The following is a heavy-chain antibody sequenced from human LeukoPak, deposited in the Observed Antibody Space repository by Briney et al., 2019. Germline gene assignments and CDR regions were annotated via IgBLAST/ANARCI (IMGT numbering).Heavy chain of an antibody. Sequence: GGSLRPSCAASGFTFSSYAMHWVRQAPGKGLEWVAVISYDGSNKYYADSVKGRFTISRDNSKNTLYLQMNSLRAEDTAVYYCAKAGMATALTNNWFDPWGQGTLVTVSS. CDR2: ISYDGSNK. CDR3: AKAGMATALTNNWFDP. D-gene: IGHD5-12*01. CDR1: GFTFSSYA. V-gene: IGHV3-30*01. J-gene: IGHJ5*02.